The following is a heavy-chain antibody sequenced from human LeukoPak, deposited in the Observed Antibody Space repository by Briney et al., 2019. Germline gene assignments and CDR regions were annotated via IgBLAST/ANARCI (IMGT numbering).Heavy chain of an antibody. V-gene: IGHV4-39*07. J-gene: IGHJ4*02. Sequence: SVTLSLTCTVSGGSLSSNSYYWGWLRQPPGRGLEWVGTVYYTGSTYYHPPLKSRVTISVDTSKKRFSLKVSCVTAADTAVYYCARLVRGIDDYFDYWGQGTLVTVSS. D-gene: IGHD3-10*01. CDR3: ARLVRGIDDYFDY. CDR2: VYYTGST. CDR1: GGSLSSNSYY.